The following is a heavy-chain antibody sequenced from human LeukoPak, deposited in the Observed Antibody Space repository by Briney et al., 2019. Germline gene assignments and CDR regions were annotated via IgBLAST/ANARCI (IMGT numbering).Heavy chain of an antibody. Sequence: ASVTVSCTASGYTFTSYAMNWVRQAPGQGLEWMGWINTNTGNPTYAQGFTGRFVFSLDTSVSTAYLQISSLKAEDTAVYYCARYLENYGMDVWGQGTTVTVSS. V-gene: IGHV7-4-1*02. CDR3: ARYLENYGMDV. CDR2: INTNTGNP. CDR1: GYTFTSYA. J-gene: IGHJ6*02. D-gene: IGHD2-2*01.